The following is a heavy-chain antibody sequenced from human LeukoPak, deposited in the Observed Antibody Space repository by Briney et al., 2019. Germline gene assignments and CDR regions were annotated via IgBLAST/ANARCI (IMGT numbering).Heavy chain of an antibody. J-gene: IGHJ3*02. CDR2: ISSSSSYI. CDR3: AREEVGATQGDAFDI. CDR1: GFTFSSYS. D-gene: IGHD1-26*01. Sequence: GGSLGLSCAASGFTFSSYSMNWVRQAPGKGLEWVSSISSSSSYIYYADSVKGRFTISRDNAKNSLYLQMNSLRAEDTAVYYCAREEVGATQGDAFDIWGQGTMVTVSS. V-gene: IGHV3-21*01.